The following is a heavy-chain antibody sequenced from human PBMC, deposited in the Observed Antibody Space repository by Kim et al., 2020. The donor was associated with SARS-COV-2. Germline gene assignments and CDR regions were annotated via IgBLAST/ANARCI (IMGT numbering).Heavy chain of an antibody. J-gene: IGHJ4*02. CDR2: ISGSGGST. V-gene: IGHV3-23*01. Sequence: GGSLRHSCAASGFTFSSYAMSWVRQAPGKGLEWVSAISGSGGSTYYADSVKGRFTISRDNSKNTLYLQMNSLRAEDTAVYYCAGQYCSSTSCTHFDYWGQGTLVTVSS. CDR3: AGQYCSSTSCTHFDY. CDR1: GFTFSSYA. D-gene: IGHD2-2*01.